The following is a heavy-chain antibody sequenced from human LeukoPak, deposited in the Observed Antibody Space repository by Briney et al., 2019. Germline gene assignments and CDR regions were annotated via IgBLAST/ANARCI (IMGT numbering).Heavy chain of an antibody. CDR3: AKRPSDYGDYVTYFDY. D-gene: IGHD4-17*01. CDR1: GFRFISYG. J-gene: IGHJ4*02. CDR2: ISDDGRNK. V-gene: IGHV3-30*18. Sequence: GGSLRLSCAASGFRFISYGMHWVRQAPGKGLEWVGVISDDGRNKNYADSVKGRFTISRDNSKDTLYLQMNSLRDEDTAVYYCAKRPSDYGDYVTYFDYWGQGTLVTVSS.